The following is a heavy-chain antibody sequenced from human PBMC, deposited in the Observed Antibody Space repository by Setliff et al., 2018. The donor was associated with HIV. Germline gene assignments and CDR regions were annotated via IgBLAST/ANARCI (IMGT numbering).Heavy chain of an antibody. CDR1: GFSFFNFA. CDR3: ARSRSTRDAFDI. D-gene: IGHD2-2*01. J-gene: IGHJ3*02. V-gene: IGHV3-21*01. CDR2: ISSSGSYI. Sequence: GGSLRLSCATSGFSFFNFALNWVRQAPGKGLEWVSFISSSGSYIYYADSVKGRFTISRDDATKSLFLQMDSLRAEDTAVYYCARSRSTRDAFDIWGQGTMVTV.